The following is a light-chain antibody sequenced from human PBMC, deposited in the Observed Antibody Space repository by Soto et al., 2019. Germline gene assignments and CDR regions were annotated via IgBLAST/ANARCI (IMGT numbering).Light chain of an antibody. V-gene: IGKV3D-20*02. Sequence: EIVLPQSPGTLSLSPGERATLSCRASQSVSSSYLAWYQQKPGQAPRLLIYDASNRATGIPARFSGSGSGTDFTLTNSSLEPKDFAIYYCQQRSNWLFGPGNKVDIK. CDR1: QSVSSSY. CDR2: DAS. CDR3: QQRSNWL. J-gene: IGKJ3*01.